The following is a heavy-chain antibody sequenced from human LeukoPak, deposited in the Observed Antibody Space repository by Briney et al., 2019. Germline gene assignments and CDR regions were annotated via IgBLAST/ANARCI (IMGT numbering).Heavy chain of an antibody. CDR3: ARKVWENDY. Sequence: GGSLRLTCAASGITFNSHWMSWVRQAPGKGLQWVASIKPDGSERKYVDSVKGRFTISRDNADNSLYLQMTSLRAEDTALYYCARKVWENDYWGQGTLVTVSS. V-gene: IGHV3-7*01. D-gene: IGHD3-16*01. J-gene: IGHJ4*02. CDR2: IKPDGSER. CDR1: GITFNSHW.